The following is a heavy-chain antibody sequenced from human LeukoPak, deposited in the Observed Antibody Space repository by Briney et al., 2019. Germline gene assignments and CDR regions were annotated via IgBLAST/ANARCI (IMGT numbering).Heavy chain of an antibody. V-gene: IGHV3-30-3*01. CDR3: PRVSNNLSLYYFDY. CDR1: GFTFSSYA. CDR2: ISYDGSNK. J-gene: IGHJ4*02. Sequence: GGSLRLSCAASGFTFSSYAMHWVRQAPGKGLEWVAVISYDGSNKYYADSVKGRFTISRDNSKNTLYLQMNSLRAEDTAVYYCPRVSNNLSLYYFDYWGQGTLVTVS. D-gene: IGHD1/OR15-1a*01.